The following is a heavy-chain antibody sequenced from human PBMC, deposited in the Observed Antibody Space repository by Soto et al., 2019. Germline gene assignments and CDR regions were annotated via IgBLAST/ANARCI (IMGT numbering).Heavy chain of an antibody. D-gene: IGHD3-22*01. Sequence: SATLSLTASVSGGSISSSSSFWGLIRQPPGKCLEWIWSIYYSGSTYYNPSLKSRVTVSVDTSKNQFSLKLSSVTAADTAVYYCARRVGYYDSSKAGWDYGMDVWGQGTTVTVS. CDR3: ARRVGYYDSSKAGWDYGMDV. V-gene: IGHV4-39*01. CDR2: IYYSGST. CDR1: GGSISSSSSF. J-gene: IGHJ6*02.